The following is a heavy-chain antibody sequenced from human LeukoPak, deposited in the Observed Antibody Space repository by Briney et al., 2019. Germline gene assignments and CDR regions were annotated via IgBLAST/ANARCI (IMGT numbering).Heavy chain of an antibody. J-gene: IGHJ4*02. D-gene: IGHD3-22*01. Sequence: PGGSLRLSCAASGFTFSDYYMSWIRQAPGMGLEWVSYISSGDNTIYYADSVKGRFTISRDNSKNTLYLQMNSLRTEDTAVYYCARDTPPPYYYDSSGYYGRFNYWGQGTLVTVSS. CDR1: GFTFSDYY. CDR2: ISSGDNTI. V-gene: IGHV3-11*04. CDR3: ARDTPPPYYYDSSGYYGRFNY.